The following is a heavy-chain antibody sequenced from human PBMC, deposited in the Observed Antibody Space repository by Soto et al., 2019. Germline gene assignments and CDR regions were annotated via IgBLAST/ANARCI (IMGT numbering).Heavy chain of an antibody. D-gene: IGHD1-26*01. CDR1: GFTLSYYW. J-gene: IGHJ4*02. CDR3: ANFYSGSYSTY. Sequence: EVQLVESGGGLVQPGGSLRLSCAASGFTLSYYWMHWVRQAPGKGLVWVSRINSDGSTTNYADSVKGRFTISRDKAKNTLYLEMNSLRVEDTAVYYCANFYSGSYSTYWGQGTLVTVSS. V-gene: IGHV3-74*01. CDR2: INSDGSTT.